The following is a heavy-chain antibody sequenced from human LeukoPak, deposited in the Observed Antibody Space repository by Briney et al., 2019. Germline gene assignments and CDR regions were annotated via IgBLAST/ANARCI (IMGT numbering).Heavy chain of an antibody. V-gene: IGHV4-59*12. Sequence: SETLSLTCTVSGSSISSYYWSWIRQPPGKGLEWIGSIYYSGSTYYNPSLKSRVTISVDPSKNQFSLKLSSVTAADTAVYYCAREGIAVAGTFDYWGQGTLVTVSS. CDR2: IYYSGST. J-gene: IGHJ4*02. CDR3: AREGIAVAGTFDY. D-gene: IGHD6-19*01. CDR1: GSSISSYY.